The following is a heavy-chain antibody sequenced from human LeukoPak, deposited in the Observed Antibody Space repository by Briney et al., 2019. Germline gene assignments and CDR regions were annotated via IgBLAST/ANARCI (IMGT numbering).Heavy chain of an antibody. D-gene: IGHD3-9*01. CDR2: IVVGSGNT. J-gene: IGHJ6*02. V-gene: IGHV1-58*01. CDR1: GFTFTSSA. CDR3: AYPLRDIYYYGMDV. Sequence: ASVKVSCKASGFTFTSSAVQWVRQARGQRLEWIGWIVVGSGNTNYAQKFQERVTITRDMSTSTAYMELSSLRSEDTAVCYCAYPLRDIYYYGMDVWGQGTTVTVSS.